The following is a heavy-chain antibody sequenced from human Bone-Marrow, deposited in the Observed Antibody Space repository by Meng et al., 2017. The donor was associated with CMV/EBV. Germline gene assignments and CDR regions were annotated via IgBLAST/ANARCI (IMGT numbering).Heavy chain of an antibody. D-gene: IGHD2-2*01. CDR1: GYTFSSYD. CDR2: MNPNSGNS. J-gene: IGHJ4*03. CDR3: AGGFSQRDY. V-gene: IGHV1-8*01. Sequence: ASVKVSCKASGYTFSSYDINWVRQATGQGLEWMGGMNPNSGNSGYAQKFQGRVTMTRNTSISTAYMGLSSLRSEDTAVYYCAGGFSQRDYWGQGTLVTVSS.